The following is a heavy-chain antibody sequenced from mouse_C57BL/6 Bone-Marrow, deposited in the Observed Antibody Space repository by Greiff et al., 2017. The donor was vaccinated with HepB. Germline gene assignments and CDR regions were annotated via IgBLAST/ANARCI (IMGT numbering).Heavy chain of an antibody. Sequence: QVQLQQPGAELVKPGASVKMSCKASGYTSTSYWITWVKQRPGQGLEWIGDIYPGSGSTNYNEKFKSKATLTVDTSSSTAYMQLSSLTSEDSAVYYCAREDYGSSYGYFDVWGTGTTVTVSS. CDR1: GYTSTSYW. J-gene: IGHJ1*03. CDR2: IYPGSGST. D-gene: IGHD1-1*01. V-gene: IGHV1-55*01. CDR3: AREDYGSSYGYFDV.